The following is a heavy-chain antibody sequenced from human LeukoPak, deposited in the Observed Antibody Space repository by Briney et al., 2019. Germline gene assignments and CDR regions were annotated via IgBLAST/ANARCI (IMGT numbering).Heavy chain of an antibody. V-gene: IGHV3-7*01. CDR3: ARPRGCGSARCNNFDY. J-gene: IGHJ4*02. CDR2: MDEYGSDI. CDR1: GFTFSSYW. D-gene: IGHD2-2*01. Sequence: PGGSLRLSCAASGFTFSSYWMSWVRQAPGEGLEWVAIMDEYGSDIFYVESVKGRFIISRANARNSLYLQMNNLRAEDTAVYYCARPRGCGSARCNNFDYWGQGTLVTVSS.